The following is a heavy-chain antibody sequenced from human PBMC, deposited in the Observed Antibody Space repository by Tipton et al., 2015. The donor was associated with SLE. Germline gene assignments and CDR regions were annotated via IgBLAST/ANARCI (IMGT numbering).Heavy chain of an antibody. CDR1: GYTLTGYY. CDR3: ATITTGWFHFDN. Sequence: QLVQSGADVKKPGASVKVSCKASGYTLTGYYIHWVRQAPGQGLEWIGWINPDISGTNYAQKFQGRVTMTRDMSISTAYMELTRLTSDDTAVYYCATITTGWFHFDNWGQGTLVTVSS. J-gene: IGHJ4*02. CDR2: INPDISGT. V-gene: IGHV1-2*02. D-gene: IGHD6-19*01.